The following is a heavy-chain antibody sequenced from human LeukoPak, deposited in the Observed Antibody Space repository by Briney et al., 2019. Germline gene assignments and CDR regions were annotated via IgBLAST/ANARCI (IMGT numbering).Heavy chain of an antibody. CDR3: AKKIGTGPGHNWFDP. CDR1: GFTFSDYY. V-gene: IGHV3-11*01. CDR2: ISSSGSAT. D-gene: IGHD2-8*02. Sequence: GGSLRLSCAASGFTFSDYYMSWIRQAPGKGLEWVSYISSSGSATYYADSVKGRFTVSRDNSRNTLYLQMNSLRAEDTAVYYCAKKIGTGPGHNWFDPWGQGTLVTVSS. J-gene: IGHJ5*02.